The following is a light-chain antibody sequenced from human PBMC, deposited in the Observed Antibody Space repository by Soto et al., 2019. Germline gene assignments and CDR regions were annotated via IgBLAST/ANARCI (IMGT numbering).Light chain of an antibody. CDR1: QSVSTY. CDR2: DAS. CDR3: QHSYWSPIT. Sequence: DIQMTQSPSSLSASVGDRVTVTCRASQSVSTYLNWYQHKLGTAPKLLISDASTLPRGVPSRFSGSGSATEFTLTIDSLQPEDFVTYYCQHSYWSPITFGGGTKVETK. V-gene: IGKV1-39*01. J-gene: IGKJ4*01.